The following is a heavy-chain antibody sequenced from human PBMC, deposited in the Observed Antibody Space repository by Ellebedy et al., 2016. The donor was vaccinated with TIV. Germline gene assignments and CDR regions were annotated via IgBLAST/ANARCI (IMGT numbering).Heavy chain of an antibody. CDR1: GFTFGSYD. V-gene: IGHV3-13*05. J-gene: IGHJ3*01. CDR3: TRGAYYDILTGYSRDGFDV. Sequence: GESLKISCASSGFTFGSYDMHWVRQGTGRGLEWVSGIDAAGNPYYADSVKGRFTISRQDAKNSLYLQMNGLRAGDMAVYYCTRGAYYDILTGYSRDGFDVWGQGTMVTVSS. CDR2: IDAAGNP. D-gene: IGHD3-9*01.